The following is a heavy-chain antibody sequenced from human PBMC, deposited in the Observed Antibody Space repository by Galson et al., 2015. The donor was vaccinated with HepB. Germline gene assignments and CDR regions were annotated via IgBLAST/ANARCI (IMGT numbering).Heavy chain of an antibody. V-gene: IGHV1-69*08. CDR2: IIPIVGTP. CDR1: GGTFSSYT. J-gene: IGHJ6*03. Sequence: SVKVSCKASGGTFSSYTISWVRQAPGQGLEWLGRIIPIVGTPNYAQKFQGRITITADKSTSSSYMELSSLRSEDTAVYYCAREPITGTTPSLYYYYYSYMDVGGKGTTVTVSS. CDR3: AREPITGTTPSLYYYYYSYMDV. D-gene: IGHD1-7*01.